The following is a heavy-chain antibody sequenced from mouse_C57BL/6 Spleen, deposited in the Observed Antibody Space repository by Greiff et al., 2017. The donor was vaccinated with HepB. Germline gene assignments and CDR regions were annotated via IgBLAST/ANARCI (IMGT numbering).Heavy chain of an antibody. V-gene: IGHV1-26*01. CDR3: AREVTGTLDY. CDR1: GYTFTDYY. Sequence: VQLQQSGPELVKPGASVKISCKASGYTFTDYYMNWVKQSHGKSLEWIGDINPNNGGTSYNQKFKGKATLTVDKSSSTAYMELRSLTSEDSAVYYCAREVTGTLDYWGQGTTLTVSS. D-gene: IGHD2-14*01. CDR2: INPNNGGT. J-gene: IGHJ2*01.